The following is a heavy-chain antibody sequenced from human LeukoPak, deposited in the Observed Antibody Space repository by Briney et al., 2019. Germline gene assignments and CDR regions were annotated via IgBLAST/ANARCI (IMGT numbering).Heavy chain of an antibody. CDR3: ARGTPYGDYAWWFDP. CDR2: IIPIFGTA. Sequence: SVKVSCKASGGTFSSYAISWVRQAPGQGLEWMGGIIPIFGTANYAQKFQGRVTITTDESTSTAYMELSSLRSEDTAVYYCARGTPYGDYAWWFDPWGQGTLVTVSS. D-gene: IGHD4-17*01. CDR1: GGTFSSYA. J-gene: IGHJ5*02. V-gene: IGHV1-69*05.